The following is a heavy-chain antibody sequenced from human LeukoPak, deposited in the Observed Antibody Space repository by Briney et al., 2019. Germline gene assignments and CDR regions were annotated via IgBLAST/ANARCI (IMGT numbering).Heavy chain of an antibody. CDR3: VRDRMGGAFDI. D-gene: IGHD3-16*01. J-gene: IGHJ3*02. CDR1: GFIFNAYD. CDR2: IEKTSSTI. V-gene: IGHV3-48*02. Sequence: PGGSLRLSCAASGFIFNAYDMNWVRQAPGKGLEWLPFIEKTSSTIYYADSVKGRFTISRDNARNSLYLQLNSLRDEDTALYYCVRDRMGGAFDIWGQGTMVTISS.